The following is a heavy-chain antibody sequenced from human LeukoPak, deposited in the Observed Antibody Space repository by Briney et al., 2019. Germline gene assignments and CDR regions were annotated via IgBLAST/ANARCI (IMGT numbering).Heavy chain of an antibody. V-gene: IGHV1-69*05. CDR3: ARGKYQLLSGQFPIFDAFDI. D-gene: IGHD2-2*01. CDR1: GGTFSSYA. CDR2: IIPIFGTA. J-gene: IGHJ3*02. Sequence: GASVKVSCKASGGTFSSYAISWVRQAPGQGLEWMGGIIPIFGTANYAQKFQGRVTITTDESTSTAYMELSSLRSEDTAVYYCARGKYQLLSGQFPIFDAFDIWGQGTMVTVSS.